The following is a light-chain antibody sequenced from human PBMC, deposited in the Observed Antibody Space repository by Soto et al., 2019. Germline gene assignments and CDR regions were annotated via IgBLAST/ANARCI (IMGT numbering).Light chain of an antibody. J-gene: IGLJ3*02. CDR2: GNN. V-gene: IGLV1-40*01. CDR3: QSYDNSLTSRV. Sequence: QSVLTQAPSVSGAPGQRVTISCTGSSSNIGAGHDVHWYQQVPGTAPKLLIYGNNNRPSGVHDRFSASKSSTSASLTINGLQVEDEGDYHCQSYDNSLTSRVFGGGTKLTVL. CDR1: SSNIGAGHD.